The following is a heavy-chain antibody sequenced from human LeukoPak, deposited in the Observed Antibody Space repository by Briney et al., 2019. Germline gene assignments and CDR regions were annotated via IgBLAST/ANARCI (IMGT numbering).Heavy chain of an antibody. CDR1: GFTFRSYW. CDR2: INSDGSST. Sequence: QPGGSLRLSCAASGFTFRSYWMHWVRQAPGKGLVWVSRINSDGSSTNYADSVKGRFTISRDNAKNTLYLQMNSLRAEDTAVYYCARAPYYDFWSGYPPDHWGQGTLVTVSS. J-gene: IGHJ5*02. D-gene: IGHD3-3*01. CDR3: ARAPYYDFWSGYPPDH. V-gene: IGHV3-74*01.